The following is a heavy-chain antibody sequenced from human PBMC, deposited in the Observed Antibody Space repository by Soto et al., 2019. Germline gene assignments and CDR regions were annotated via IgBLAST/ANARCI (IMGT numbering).Heavy chain of an antibody. J-gene: IGHJ3*02. CDR2: LYYIGST. D-gene: IGHD3-22*01. V-gene: IGHV4-38-2*02. CDR1: GYSISSGNY. Sequence: SETLSLTCAVSGYSISSGNYWAWIRQPPGRGLEWIGSLYYIGSTHYNTSLKSRVTISVNTSKNQFSLKLTSVTAADTAVYYCAREGGSYDSGGYLIRGAFDIWGQGTMVTVSS. CDR3: AREGGSYDSGGYLIRGAFDI.